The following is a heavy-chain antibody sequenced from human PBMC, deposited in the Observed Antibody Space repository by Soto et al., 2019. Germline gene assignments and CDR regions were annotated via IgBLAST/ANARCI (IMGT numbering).Heavy chain of an antibody. V-gene: IGHV1-18*01. CDR2: ISAHNGNT. CDR1: GYAFTTYG. D-gene: IGHD1-1*01. J-gene: IGHJ4*02. Sequence: QVHLVQSGAEVKKPGASVKVSCKGSGYAFTTYGITWVRQAPGQGLEGMGWISAHNGNTNYAQKLQGRVTVTRDTSTSTAYMELRSLGSDDTAVYYCARGRYGDYWGQGARVTVSS. CDR3: ARGRYGDY.